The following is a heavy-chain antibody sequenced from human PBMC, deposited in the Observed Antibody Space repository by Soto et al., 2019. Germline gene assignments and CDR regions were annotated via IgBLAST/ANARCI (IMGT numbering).Heavy chain of an antibody. V-gene: IGHV3-30*18. CDR1: GFTFSTNG. D-gene: IGHD3-22*01. Sequence: QVQLVESGGSVVQPGKSLRLSCAASGFTFSTNGIHWVRQAPGKGLEWVALISYDGGSKYYGDSVKGRFIISRDNSHNTVSLQMNSLRADDTAVYLCAKEQLAMTVVVADYFDSWGQGTLVTVSS. CDR3: AKEQLAMTVVVADYFDS. J-gene: IGHJ4*02. CDR2: ISYDGGSK.